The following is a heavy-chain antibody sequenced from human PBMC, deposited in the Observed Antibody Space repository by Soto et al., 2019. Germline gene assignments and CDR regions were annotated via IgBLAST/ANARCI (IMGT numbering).Heavy chain of an antibody. CDR3: VRDQYSGYDFAL. Sequence: PSETLCLTCSVSGASIAGGSDYWSWVRQPPGKGLEWIGYIPSRGRPFYNPSLTSRGTISADSSKNQLSLQLTSVTAADTAVYYCVRDQYSGYDFALWGQGNLVTVS. CDR1: GASIAGGSDY. CDR2: IPSRGRP. J-gene: IGHJ5*02. V-gene: IGHV4-30-4*01. D-gene: IGHD5-12*01.